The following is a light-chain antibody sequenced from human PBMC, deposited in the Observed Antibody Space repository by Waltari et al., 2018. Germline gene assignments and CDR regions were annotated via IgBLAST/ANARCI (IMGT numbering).Light chain of an antibody. CDR1: SSNIGDNT. Sequence: QSVLTQPPSVSEAPSQRVIISCSGSSSNIGDNTVNWYQQLPGKPPKLLIYYDDLLPSGVSDRFSGSKSGTSASLAISGLQSEDEADYYCAAWDDSVNAWVFGGGTKLTVL. CDR2: YDD. V-gene: IGLV1-36*01. J-gene: IGLJ3*02. CDR3: AAWDDSVNAWV.